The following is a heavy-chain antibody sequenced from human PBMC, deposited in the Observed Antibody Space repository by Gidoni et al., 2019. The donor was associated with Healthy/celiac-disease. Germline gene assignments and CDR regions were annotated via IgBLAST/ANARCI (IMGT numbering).Heavy chain of an antibody. Sequence: QVQLVQSGAEVKKPGAAVKVSCKASGYTLTSYGISWVRQAPGQGLEWMGWISAYNGNTNYAQQLQGRVTMTTDTSTSTAYMELRSLRSDDTAVYYCARGGYCSSTSCTGGYYGMDVWGQGTTVTVSS. CDR1: GYTLTSYG. CDR3: ARGGYCSSTSCTGGYYGMDV. J-gene: IGHJ6*02. CDR2: ISAYNGNT. V-gene: IGHV1-18*01. D-gene: IGHD2-2*01.